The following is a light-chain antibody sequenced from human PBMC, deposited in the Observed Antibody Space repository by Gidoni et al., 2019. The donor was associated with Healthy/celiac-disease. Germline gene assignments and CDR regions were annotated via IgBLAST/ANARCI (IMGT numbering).Light chain of an antibody. V-gene: IGKV3-20*01. CDR1: QSVSSSY. J-gene: IGKJ2*01. CDR2: GAS. Sequence: TEFTQTPSTLSLSPGERATISCRASQSVSSSYLAWYQQKPGQAPRLLIYGASSRATGIPDRFSGSGSGTDFTLTISRLEPEDFAVYYCQQYGSSPPYTCGQGTKLEIK. CDR3: QQYGSSPPYT.